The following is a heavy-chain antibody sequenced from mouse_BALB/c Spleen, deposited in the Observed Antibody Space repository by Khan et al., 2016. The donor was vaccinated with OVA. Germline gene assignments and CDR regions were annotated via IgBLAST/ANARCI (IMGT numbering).Heavy chain of an antibody. J-gene: IGHJ2*01. CDR2: IYPGSDNA. Sequence: VQLKQSGPELVKPGASVKMSCKASGYTFTYYVITWVKQRTGRGLEWIGEIYPGSDNAYYNERFKGKATLTADKSSNTTHMQLSSLTSEDSAVYFCARGDGYYVYFDYWGQGTTLTVSS. V-gene: IGHV1-77*01. D-gene: IGHD2-3*01. CDR1: GYTFTYYV. CDR3: ARGDGYYVYFDY.